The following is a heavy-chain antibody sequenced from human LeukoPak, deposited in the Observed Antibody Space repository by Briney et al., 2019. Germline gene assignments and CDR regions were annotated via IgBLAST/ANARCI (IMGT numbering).Heavy chain of an antibody. CDR3: AKDRRGTPLVYYYYYGMDV. CDR1: GFTFSSYG. V-gene: IGHV3-30*18. J-gene: IGHJ6*02. Sequence: GRSLRLSCAASGFTFSSYGMHWVHQAPGKGLEWVAVISYDGSNKYYADSVKGRFTISRDNSKNTLYLQMNSLRAEDTAVYYCAKDRRGTPLVYYYYYGMDVWGQGTTVTVSS. CDR2: ISYDGSNK. D-gene: IGHD1-26*01.